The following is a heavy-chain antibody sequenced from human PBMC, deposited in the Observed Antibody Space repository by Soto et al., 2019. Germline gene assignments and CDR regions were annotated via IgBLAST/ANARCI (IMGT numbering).Heavy chain of an antibody. D-gene: IGHD4-17*01. CDR1: GCTFTSYY. CDR2: INPSGGST. J-gene: IGHJ3*02. V-gene: IGHV1-46*01. CDR3: ARGVGDYGIDGDAFDI. Sequence: ASVKVSCKASGCTFTSYYMHWVRQAPGQGLEWMGIINPSGGSTSYAQKFQGRVTMTRDTSTSTVYMELSSLRSEDTAVYYCARGVGDYGIDGDAFDIWGQGTMVTVSS.